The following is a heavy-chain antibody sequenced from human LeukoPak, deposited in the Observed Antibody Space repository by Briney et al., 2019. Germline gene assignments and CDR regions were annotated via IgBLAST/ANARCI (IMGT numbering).Heavy chain of an antibody. V-gene: IGHV4-61*02. CDR1: GGSISSGSYY. Sequence: SETLSLTCTVSGGSISSGSYYWSWIRQPAGKGLEWIGRIYTSGSTNYNPSLKSRVTISVDTSKNQFSLKLSSVTAADTAVYYCAKSNGYGLVGIWGQGTMVTVSS. J-gene: IGHJ3*02. D-gene: IGHD3-10*01. CDR3: AKSNGYGLVGI. CDR2: IYTSGST.